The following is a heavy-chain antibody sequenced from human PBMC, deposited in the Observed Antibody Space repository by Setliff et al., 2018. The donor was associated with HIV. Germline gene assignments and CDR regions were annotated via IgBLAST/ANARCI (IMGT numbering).Heavy chain of an antibody. V-gene: IGHV4-59*01. J-gene: IGHJ4*02. D-gene: IGHD3-16*01. CDR2: IYYSGST. CDR3: ARGRHAGSGAYSGGFYYFDF. CDR1: GGSISSYY. Sequence: PSETLSLTCTVSGGSISSYYWSWIRQSPGKGLEWLGYIYYSGSTNYNPSLKSRVTISVDTSKNQFSLTLNSVTAADTGLYYCARGRHAGSGAYSGGFYYFDFWGQGALVTVSS.